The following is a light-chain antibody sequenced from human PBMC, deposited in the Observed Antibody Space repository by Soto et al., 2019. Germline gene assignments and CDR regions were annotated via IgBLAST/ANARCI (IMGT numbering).Light chain of an antibody. CDR3: QQHSNWPLT. J-gene: IGKJ4*01. V-gene: IGKV3-15*01. CDR1: QSVDGN. CDR2: GAS. Sequence: EIVMTQSPATLSVSPGERATLSCRASQSVDGNLAWYQQKPGQAPRLLISGASTRATGIPARFSGSGSGTDFTLTISSLEPEDFAVYYCQQHSNWPLTFGGGTKVDIK.